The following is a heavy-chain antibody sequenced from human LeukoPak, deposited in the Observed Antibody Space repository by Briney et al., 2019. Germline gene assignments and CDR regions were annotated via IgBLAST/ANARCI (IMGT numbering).Heavy chain of an antibody. CDR1: GGSISSGSYY. Sequence: PSETLSLTCPVSGGSISSGSYYWGWIRQPAGTGLEWIGRIYTSGSTNYNPSLKSRVTISVDTSKNQFSLKLSSVTAADTAVYYCARDRYDSKRYYYYMDVWGKGTTVTVSS. CDR2: IYTSGST. V-gene: IGHV4-61*02. J-gene: IGHJ6*03. CDR3: ARDRYDSKRYYYYMDV. D-gene: IGHD3-3*01.